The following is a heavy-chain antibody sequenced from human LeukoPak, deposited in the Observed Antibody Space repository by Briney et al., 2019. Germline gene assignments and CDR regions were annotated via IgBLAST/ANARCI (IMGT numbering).Heavy chain of an antibody. Sequence: PSETLSLTSAVSGGSLSSSSYYWAWIRQPPGKGLEWIGSIYHDGSTYSNPSLEGRVTISVDTSKNQFSLKLTSVTAADTAMYHCARRAHVGEPAAWGQGTLVTVSS. J-gene: IGHJ5*02. D-gene: IGHD2-15*01. CDR3: ARRAHVGEPAA. CDR2: IYHDGST. V-gene: IGHV4-39*01. CDR1: GGSLSSSSYY.